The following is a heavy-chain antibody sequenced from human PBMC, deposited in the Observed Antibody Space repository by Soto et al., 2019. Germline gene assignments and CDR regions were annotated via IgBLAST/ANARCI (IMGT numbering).Heavy chain of an antibody. CDR1: GGSISSSNW. Sequence: PSEPLSLTCAVSGGSISSSNWWSWVRQPPGKGLEWIGEIYHSGSTNYNPSLKSRVTISVDKSKNQFSLKLSSVTAADTAVYYCARDERDAAAGFYWGQGTLVTVSS. CDR2: IYHSGST. CDR3: ARDERDAAAGFY. J-gene: IGHJ4*02. V-gene: IGHV4-4*02. D-gene: IGHD6-13*01.